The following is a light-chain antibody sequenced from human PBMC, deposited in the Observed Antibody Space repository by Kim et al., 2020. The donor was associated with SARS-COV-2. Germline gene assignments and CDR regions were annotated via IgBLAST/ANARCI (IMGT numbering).Light chain of an antibody. J-gene: IGKJ1*01. Sequence: ASGGDRVTITCRASHGISNWLVWYQQKPGRAPKLLIFAASSLQSGVPSRFSGSGSGTDFTLTISSLQPEDVATYYCQQSNSFPWTFGQGTKVDIK. CDR2: AAS. CDR1: HGISNW. V-gene: IGKV1-12*01. CDR3: QQSNSFPWT.